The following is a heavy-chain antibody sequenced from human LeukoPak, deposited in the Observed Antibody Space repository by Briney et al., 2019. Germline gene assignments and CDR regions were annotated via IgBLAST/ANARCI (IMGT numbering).Heavy chain of an antibody. J-gene: IGHJ6*04. CDR1: GGTFSSYA. Sequence: ASVKVSCKASGGTFSSYAISWVRQAPGQGLEWMGGIIPIFGTANYAQKFQGRVTITADESTSIAYMELSSLRSEDTAVYYCARDDNQGYCSGGSCYSSLSQYGMDVWGKGTTVTVSS. CDR3: ARDDNQGYCSGGSCYSSLSQYGMDV. D-gene: IGHD2-15*01. CDR2: IIPIFGTA. V-gene: IGHV1-69*01.